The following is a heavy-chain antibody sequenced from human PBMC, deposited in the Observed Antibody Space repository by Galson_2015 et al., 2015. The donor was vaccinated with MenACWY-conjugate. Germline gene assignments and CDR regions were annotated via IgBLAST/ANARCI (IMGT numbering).Heavy chain of an antibody. D-gene: IGHD4-11*01. CDR3: ARGDNDYTPRFDY. J-gene: IGHJ4*02. CDR1: GDSVSSTST. Sequence: CAISGDSVSSTSTWNWIRQSPSRGLEWLGRTYYRSKWSNDYAVSVKSRISVNPDTSKNQFSLQLNSVTPEDTAVYYCARGDNDYTPRFDYWGQGALVTVSS. CDR2: TYYRSKWSN. V-gene: IGHV6-1*01.